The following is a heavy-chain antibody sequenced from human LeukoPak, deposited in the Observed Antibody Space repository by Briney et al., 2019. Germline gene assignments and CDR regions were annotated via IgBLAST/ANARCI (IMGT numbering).Heavy chain of an antibody. CDR2: IKQDGSEK. CDR1: GFTFSSFW. CDR3: ARGLATAAAY. D-gene: IGHD6-13*01. Sequence: GGSLRLSCAASGFTFSSFWMSWVRQAPGKGLEWVANIKQDGSEKYYVDSVKGRFTISRDDAENSLYLQMNSLRAEDTAVYYCARGLATAAAYWGQGTLVTVSS. V-gene: IGHV3-7*01. J-gene: IGHJ4*02.